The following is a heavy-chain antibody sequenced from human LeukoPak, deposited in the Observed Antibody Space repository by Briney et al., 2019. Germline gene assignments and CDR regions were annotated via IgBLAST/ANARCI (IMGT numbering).Heavy chain of an antibody. V-gene: IGHV3-43*01. Sequence: GGSLRLSCAASGFTFDDYTMHWVRQAPGKGLEWVSLISWDGGSTYYADSVKGRFTISRDNSKNSLYLQMYSLRTEDTALYYCAKDAQSIAAAGTHLDYWGQGTLVTVSS. CDR2: ISWDGGST. J-gene: IGHJ4*02. D-gene: IGHD6-13*01. CDR1: GFTFDDYT. CDR3: AKDAQSIAAAGTHLDY.